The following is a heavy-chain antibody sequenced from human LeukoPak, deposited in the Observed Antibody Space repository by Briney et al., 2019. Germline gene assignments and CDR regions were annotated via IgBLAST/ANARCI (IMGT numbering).Heavy chain of an antibody. J-gene: IGHJ4*02. Sequence: ASVNVSCKASGYSFTSYYMHWVRQAPGQGLEWMGIIDPSGGSTNYAQKFQGRITMTRDTSTSTVYMELSSLRSEDTAIYYCASLGSGSSPIIDFDYWGQGTLVTVSS. V-gene: IGHV1-46*01. D-gene: IGHD3-10*01. CDR1: GYSFTSYY. CDR2: IDPSGGST. CDR3: ASLGSGSSPIIDFDY.